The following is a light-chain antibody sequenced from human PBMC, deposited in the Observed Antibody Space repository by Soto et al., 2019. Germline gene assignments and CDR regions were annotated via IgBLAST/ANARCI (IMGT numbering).Light chain of an antibody. J-gene: IGKJ1*01. CDR3: QHYNSYSEA. V-gene: IGKV1-5*03. Sequence: DIQMTHSPTTLSGSVGRRLTISCRASQTISSWLAWYQQKKGKAPKLLIYKASTLKSGVPSRFSGSGYGTEFTLTISSLQPDDFATYYCQHYNSYSEAFGQGTKVDIK. CDR1: QTISSW. CDR2: KAS.